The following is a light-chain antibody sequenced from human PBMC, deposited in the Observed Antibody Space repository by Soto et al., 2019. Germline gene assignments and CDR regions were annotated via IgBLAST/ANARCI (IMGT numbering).Light chain of an antibody. J-gene: IGKJ1*01. CDR1: QSVSSSY. V-gene: IGKV3-20*01. CDR3: HQYGSSPRT. Sequence: EIVLTQSPGTLSSSPGERATLSCRASQSVSSSYLAWYQQTPGQAPRLLIYDASSRATGIPDRFSGSGSGTDFTLTISRLEPEDFAVYYCHQYGSSPRTFGQGTKV. CDR2: DAS.